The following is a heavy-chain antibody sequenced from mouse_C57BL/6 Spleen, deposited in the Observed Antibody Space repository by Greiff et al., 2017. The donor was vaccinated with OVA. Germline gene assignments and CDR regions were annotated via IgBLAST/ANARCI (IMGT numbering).Heavy chain of an antibody. CDR1: GYTFTSYW. V-gene: IGHV1-69*01. D-gene: IGHD1-1*01. J-gene: IGHJ2*01. Sequence: VQLQQPGAELVMPGASVKLSCKASGYTFTSYWMHWVKQRPGQGLEWIGEIDPSDSYTNYNQKFKGKSTLTVDKSSSTAYMQLSSLTSEDSAVDYCARWNYGSSSDYWGQGTTLTVSS. CDR2: IDPSDSYT. CDR3: ARWNYGSSSDY.